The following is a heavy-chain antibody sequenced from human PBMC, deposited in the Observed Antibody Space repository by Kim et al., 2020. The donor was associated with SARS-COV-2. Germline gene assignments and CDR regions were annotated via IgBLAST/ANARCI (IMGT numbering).Heavy chain of an antibody. CDR2: IGTSGET. V-gene: IGHV3-13*04. CDR3: AGGIHLWLGVDV. D-gene: IGHD3-10*01. J-gene: IGHJ6*02. CDR1: GFTFGGHD. Sequence: GGSLRLSCAASGFTFGGHDMHWVRQGTGKGLEWVSAIGTSGETFYEDSVKGRFIISRENGKNSLYLQRDSLRAGETAVYYCAGGIHLWLGVDVWGQGTTVSVSS.